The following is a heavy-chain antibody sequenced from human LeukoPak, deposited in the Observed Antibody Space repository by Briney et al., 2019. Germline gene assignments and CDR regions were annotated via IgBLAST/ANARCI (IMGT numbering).Heavy chain of an antibody. CDR2: IYHSGST. D-gene: IGHD3-10*01. Sequence: SETLSLTCAVSGGSISSSNWWSWVRQPPGQGLEWIGEIYHSGSTNYNPSLKSRVTISVDTSKNQFSLKLSSVTAADTAVYYCARRVVRGVITTQPTDYWGQGTLVTVSS. V-gene: IGHV4-4*02. CDR3: ARRVVRGVITTQPTDY. J-gene: IGHJ4*02. CDR1: GGSISSSNW.